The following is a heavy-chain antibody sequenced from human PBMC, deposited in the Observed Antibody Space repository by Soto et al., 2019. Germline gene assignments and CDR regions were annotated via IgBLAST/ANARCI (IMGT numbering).Heavy chain of an antibody. CDR1: GFSFSSYA. V-gene: IGHV3-23*01. CDR3: AKDDPLSFDY. J-gene: IGHJ4*02. CDR2: ISGSGVST. Sequence: GGSLRLSCPASGFSFSSYAMSWVRQAPGKGLEWVSAISGSGVSTDYADSVKGRFTISRDNSKNTLYLQMNSLRAEDTAVYYCAKDDPLSFDYWGQGTLVTVSS.